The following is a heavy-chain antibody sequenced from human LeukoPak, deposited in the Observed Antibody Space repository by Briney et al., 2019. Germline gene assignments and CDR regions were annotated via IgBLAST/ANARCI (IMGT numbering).Heavy chain of an antibody. V-gene: IGHV1-69*13. CDR2: IIPIFGTA. D-gene: IGHD3-22*01. CDR1: GGTFISYA. J-gene: IGHJ4*02. CDR3: ASPKAILYYESSGWPVQAFDY. Sequence: SVKVSCKASGGTFISYAISWVRQAPGQGLEWMGGIIPIFGTANYAQKFQGRVTITADESTSTAYMELSSLRSEDTAVYYCASPKAILYYESSGWPVQAFDYWGQGTLVTVSS.